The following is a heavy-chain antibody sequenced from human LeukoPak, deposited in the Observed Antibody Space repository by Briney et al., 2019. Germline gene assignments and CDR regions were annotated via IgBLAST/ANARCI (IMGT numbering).Heavy chain of an antibody. V-gene: IGHV3-13*01. CDR2: INTAGDT. CDR3: ARDFDRSGYPNWFDS. Sequence: GGSLRLSCAASGFTFSSYDMHWVRQAAGKGLEWVAAINTAGDTYYPGSVRGRFTISRENAKKSFFLQMNSLRAGDTAVYYCARDFDRSGYPNWFDSWGQGTLVTVSS. D-gene: IGHD3-22*01. J-gene: IGHJ5*01. CDR1: GFTFSSYD.